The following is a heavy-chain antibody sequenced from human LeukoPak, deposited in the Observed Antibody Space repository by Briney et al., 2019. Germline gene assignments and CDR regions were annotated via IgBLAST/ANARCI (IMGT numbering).Heavy chain of an antibody. V-gene: IGHV4-38-2*01. Sequence: SETLSLTCAVSDYSLTNGRYWGWIRQSPGKGLEFIGNIFYSGTTYYNPSLKSRVTISVDTSKNEFSLKLTAVTAADTAIYYCARFDFWSGFDYWGQGSRVIVSS. D-gene: IGHD3-3*01. CDR3: ARFDFWSGFDY. J-gene: IGHJ4*02. CDR1: DYSLTNGRY. CDR2: IFYSGTT.